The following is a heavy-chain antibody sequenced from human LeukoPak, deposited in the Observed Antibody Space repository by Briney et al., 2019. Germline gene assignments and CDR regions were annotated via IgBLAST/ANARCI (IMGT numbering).Heavy chain of an antibody. CDR3: ARQSSSWPYFFDY. V-gene: IGHV5-51*01. D-gene: IGHD6-13*01. CDR1: GYIFTNFW. CDR2: IYPDDSDT. J-gene: IGHJ4*02. Sequence: GESLKISCKGSGYIFTNFWIGWVRQMPGKGLEWMGIIYPDDSDTRYSPSFQGQVTISADKSISTAYLQCSSLKASDTATYYCARQSSSWPYFFDYWGQGTLVTVSS.